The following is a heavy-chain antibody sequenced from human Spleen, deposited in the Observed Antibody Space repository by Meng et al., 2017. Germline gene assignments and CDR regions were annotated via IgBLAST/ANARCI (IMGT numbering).Heavy chain of an antibody. CDR1: GGSFSDYY. J-gene: IGHJ4*02. CDR2: INHSGST. CDR3: ARGPTTMAHDFDY. D-gene: IGHD4-11*01. V-gene: IGHV4-34*01. Sequence: QGHQQQWGAGLLKPSETLSLTCVVSGGSFSDYYWSWIRQPPGKGLEWIGEINHSGSTNYNPSLESRATISVDTSQNNLSLKLSSVTAADSAVYYCARGPTTMAHDFDYWGQGTLVTVSS.